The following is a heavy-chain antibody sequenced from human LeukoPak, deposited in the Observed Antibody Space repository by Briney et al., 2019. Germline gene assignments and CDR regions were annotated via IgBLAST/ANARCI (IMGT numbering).Heavy chain of an antibody. J-gene: IGHJ3*02. CDR1: GYSFTSYW. CDR3: ARQVVVITTGGSYAFDI. D-gene: IGHD3-22*01. V-gene: IGHV5-51*01. Sequence: GESLKISCKGSGYSFTSYWIGWVRQMPGKGLEWMGIIYPGDSDTRYSPSFQGQVTISADKSISTAYLQWSSLKASDTAMYYCARQVVVITTGGSYAFDIWGQGTMVTVSS. CDR2: IYPGDSDT.